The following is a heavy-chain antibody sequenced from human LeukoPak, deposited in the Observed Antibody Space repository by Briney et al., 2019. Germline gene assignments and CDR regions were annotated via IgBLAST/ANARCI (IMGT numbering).Heavy chain of an antibody. CDR2: ISGSGDRT. D-gene: IGHD2-2*01. J-gene: IGHJ5*02. CDR1: GFTFSNYP. CDR3: AKDRSIYCSSSGCYLNWFDP. Sequence: GGSLRLSCAASGFTFSNYPMSWVRQIPGKGLEWVATISGSGDRTYYADSVRGRFTISRDNSKNTLYLQMNSLRADDTAVYYCAKDRSIYCSSSGCYLNWFDPWGQGALVTVSS. V-gene: IGHV3-23*01.